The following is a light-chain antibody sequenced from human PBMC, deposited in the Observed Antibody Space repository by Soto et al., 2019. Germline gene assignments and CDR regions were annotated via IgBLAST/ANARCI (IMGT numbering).Light chain of an antibody. CDR2: EVT. CDR3: SSYAGTNNLV. CDR1: SSDVGGYNY. V-gene: IGLV2-8*01. Sequence: QSVLTQPPSASGSPGQSVTISCTGTSSDVGGYNYVSWYQQHPGKAPKLIIYEVTKRPSGVPDRFSGSKSGNTASLTVSGLQPEDEADYYCSSYAGTNNLVFGGGTKLTVL. J-gene: IGLJ2*01.